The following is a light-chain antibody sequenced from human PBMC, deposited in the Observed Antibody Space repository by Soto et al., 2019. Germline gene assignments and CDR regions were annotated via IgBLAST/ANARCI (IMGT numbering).Light chain of an antibody. Sequence: QSALTQPPSASGTSGQRVTISCSGSSSNIGSNTVNWYQQLPGTAPKLLIYSNNQRPSGVPDRFSGSKSGTSASLAISGLQSEDEADYYCAAWDVSMNGFYVFGTGTKLTVL. V-gene: IGLV1-44*01. CDR3: AAWDVSMNGFYV. CDR2: SNN. CDR1: SSNIGSNT. J-gene: IGLJ1*01.